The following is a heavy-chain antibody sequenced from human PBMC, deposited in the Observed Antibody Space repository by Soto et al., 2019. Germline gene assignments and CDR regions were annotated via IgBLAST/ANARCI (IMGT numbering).Heavy chain of an antibody. D-gene: IGHD5-18*01. V-gene: IGHV3-11*01. CDR1: GFPFSDHY. Sequence: VQLVESGGGLVEPGGSLRLSCEASGFPFSDHYMNWIRQAPGKGLEWISYINFSGVTVYYAASVKGGFTISRDNAKNSIYLQLNRLTAEDTAIYYCVRDPSPRYGSDIWGQGTMVIVSS. J-gene: IGHJ3*02. CDR2: INFSGVTV. CDR3: VRDPSPRYGSDI.